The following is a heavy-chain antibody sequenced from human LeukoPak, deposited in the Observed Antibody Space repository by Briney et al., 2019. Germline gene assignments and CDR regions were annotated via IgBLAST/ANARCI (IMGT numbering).Heavy chain of an antibody. CDR3: ARDNSGSYWPVCFDY. V-gene: IGHV3-30-3*01. Sequence: PGGSLRLTCAASGFTFSSYAMHWVRQAPGKGLEWVAVISYDGSNKYYADSVKGRFTISRDNSKNTLYLQMNSLRAEDTAVYYCARDNSGSYWPVCFDYWGQGTLATVSS. D-gene: IGHD1-26*01. J-gene: IGHJ4*02. CDR2: ISYDGSNK. CDR1: GFTFSSYA.